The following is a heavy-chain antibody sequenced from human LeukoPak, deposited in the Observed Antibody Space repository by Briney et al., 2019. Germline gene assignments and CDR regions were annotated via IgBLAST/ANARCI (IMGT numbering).Heavy chain of an antibody. CDR3: ARRMGDYRGFDY. CDR1: GYRFTNYW. V-gene: IGHV5-51*01. J-gene: IGHJ4*02. D-gene: IGHD1-26*01. CDR2: IWPGDSNI. Sequence: GESLQISCKGSGYRFTNYWIGWVRPMPGKGLEWMGIIWPGDSNIRYSPSFQGQVTISADKSINTAYLQWSSLKASDTAMYYCARRMGDYRGFDYWGQGTLVTVSS.